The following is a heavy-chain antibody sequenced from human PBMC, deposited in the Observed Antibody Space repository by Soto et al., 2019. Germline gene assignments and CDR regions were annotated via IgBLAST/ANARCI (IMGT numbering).Heavy chain of an antibody. Sequence: GGSLRLSCAASGFSFSSYGMHWVRQAPGKGLEWVAVIWPDGSKKYYADSVKGRLIISRDNSKNTLYVQINSLRAEDTAVYFCARGSIVAAEYGMDVWGQGTTVTVSS. CDR3: ARGSIVAAEYGMDV. CDR1: GFSFSSYG. V-gene: IGHV3-33*01. D-gene: IGHD6-13*01. CDR2: IWPDGSKK. J-gene: IGHJ6*02.